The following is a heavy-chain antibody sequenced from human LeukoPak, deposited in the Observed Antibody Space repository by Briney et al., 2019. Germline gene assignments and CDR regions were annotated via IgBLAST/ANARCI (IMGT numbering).Heavy chain of an antibody. D-gene: IGHD3-10*01. CDR1: GFTFSSYS. V-gene: IGHV3-7*01. CDR2: MKKDGSET. J-gene: IGHJ4*02. Sequence: GGSLRLSCVVSGFTFSSYSMIWVRQAPGKGLQWVANMKKDGSETNYVDSAKGRFTISRDNAKDSLYLQMNSLRAEDTAVYYCGRHRSGSGTYFIDYWGQGTLVSVSS. CDR3: GRHRSGSGTYFIDY.